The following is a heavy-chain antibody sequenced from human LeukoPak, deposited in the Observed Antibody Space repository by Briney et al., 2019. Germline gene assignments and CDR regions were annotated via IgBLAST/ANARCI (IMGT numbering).Heavy chain of an antibody. Sequence: PGGSLRLSCAAPGFTFSDYYMSWIRQAPGKGLEWVSYISSSGSTIYYADSVRGRFAISRDNAKNSLYLQMNSLRAEDTAVYYCARVQGAYGGYVEYFDYWGQGTLVTVSS. D-gene: IGHD5-12*01. V-gene: IGHV3-11*01. CDR1: GFTFSDYY. CDR3: ARVQGAYGGYVEYFDY. CDR2: ISSSGSTI. J-gene: IGHJ4*02.